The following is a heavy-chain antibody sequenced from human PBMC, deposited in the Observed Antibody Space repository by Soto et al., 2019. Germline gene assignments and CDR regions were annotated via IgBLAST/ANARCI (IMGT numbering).Heavy chain of an antibody. J-gene: IGHJ6*02. CDR1: GFTFSRYA. D-gene: IGHD2-2*01. CDR3: ARKCSSTGCHHFYYSYGMDV. V-gene: IGHV3-30-3*01. CDR2: TSFDGGDK. Sequence: QGQLVESGGGVIQPGGSLRLSCAASGFTFSRYAMHWARQAPGKGLEWVALTSFDGGDKFYSDSVKGRFTISRDNSENTLYLQMNSLRGDDTTVYYCARKCSSTGCHHFYYSYGMDVWGPGTTVTVSS.